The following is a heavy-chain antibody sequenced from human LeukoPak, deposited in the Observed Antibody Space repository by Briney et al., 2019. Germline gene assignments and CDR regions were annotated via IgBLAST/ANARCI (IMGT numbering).Heavy chain of an antibody. CDR3: AKGTVRGVIYYFDY. Sequence: GGSLRLSCAASGFTFSSYAMSWVRQAPGKGLEWVSAISGSGGSTDYADSVKGRFTISRDNSKNTLYLQVNSLRAEDTAIYYCAKGTVRGVIYYFDYWGQGTLVTVSS. D-gene: IGHD3-10*01. CDR1: GFTFSSYA. CDR2: ISGSGGST. V-gene: IGHV3-23*01. J-gene: IGHJ4*02.